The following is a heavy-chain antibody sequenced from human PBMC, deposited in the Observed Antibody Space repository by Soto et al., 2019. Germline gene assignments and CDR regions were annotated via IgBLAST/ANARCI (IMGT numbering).Heavy chain of an antibody. CDR2: INAGNGNT. Sequence: GASVKVSCKASGYTFTSYAMHWVRQAPGQRLEWMGWINAGNGNTKYSQKFQGRVTITRDTSASTAYMELSSLRSEDTAVYYCARDGHAYDFWSGYTRGFDYWGQGTLVTVSS. CDR1: GYTFTSYA. V-gene: IGHV1-3*01. J-gene: IGHJ4*02. D-gene: IGHD3-3*01. CDR3: ARDGHAYDFWSGYTRGFDY.